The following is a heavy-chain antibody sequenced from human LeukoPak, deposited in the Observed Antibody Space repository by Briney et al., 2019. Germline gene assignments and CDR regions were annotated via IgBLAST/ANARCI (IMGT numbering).Heavy chain of an antibody. Sequence: GGSLRLSCAASGFSFSIYSMTWVRQAPGKGLEWVSSVSGSSSYTYYADSVKGRFTISRDNAKNSLYLQMNSLRAEDTAVYYCARGDRLGYCTNGVCYPTDYWGQGTLVTVSS. CDR1: GFSFSIYS. J-gene: IGHJ4*02. CDR3: ARGDRLGYCTNGVCYPTDY. D-gene: IGHD2-8*01. V-gene: IGHV3-21*01. CDR2: VSGSSSYT.